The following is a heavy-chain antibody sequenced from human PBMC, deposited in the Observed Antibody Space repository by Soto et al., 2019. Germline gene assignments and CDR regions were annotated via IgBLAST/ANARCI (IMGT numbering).Heavy chain of an antibody. CDR1: GGTFYTYT. CDR2: ITPIYPTT. V-gene: IGHV1-69*15. CDR3: ASFPRYSFPTSDDLDS. D-gene: IGHD5-18*01. J-gene: IGHJ4*02. Sequence: QVQLVQSGAEVRKPGSSVQVSCKASGGTFYTYTFSWVRQAPGQGLEWMGSITPIYPTTNYAEKLQGRLTVTADGSTNTAYMELNSLTSEHTAVYYCASFPRYSFPTSDDLDSWGEGALVTVSS.